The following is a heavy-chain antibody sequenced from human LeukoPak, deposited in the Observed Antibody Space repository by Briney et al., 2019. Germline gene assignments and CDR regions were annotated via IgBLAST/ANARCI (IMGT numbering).Heavy chain of an antibody. D-gene: IGHD1-26*01. J-gene: IGHJ5*02. Sequence: SVKVSCKASGGTFSSYAISWVRQAPGQGLEWMGGIIPIFGTANYAQKFQGRVTITTDESTSTAYMELSSLRSEDTAVYYCARGSGSYYANNWFDPWGQETLVTVSS. CDR3: ARGSGSYYANNWFDP. V-gene: IGHV1-69*05. CDR1: GGTFSSYA. CDR2: IIPIFGTA.